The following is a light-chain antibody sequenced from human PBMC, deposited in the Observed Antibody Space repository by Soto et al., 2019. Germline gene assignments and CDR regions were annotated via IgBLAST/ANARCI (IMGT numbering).Light chain of an antibody. J-gene: IGKJ1*01. CDR2: KAS. V-gene: IGKV1-5*03. Sequence: TQSPSTLSGSVGDRVTITCRASQTISSWLAWYQQKPGKAPKLLIYKASTLKSGVPSRFSGSGSGTEFTLTISSLQPDDFATYYCQHYNSYSEAFGQGTKVDIK. CDR1: QTISSW. CDR3: QHYNSYSEA.